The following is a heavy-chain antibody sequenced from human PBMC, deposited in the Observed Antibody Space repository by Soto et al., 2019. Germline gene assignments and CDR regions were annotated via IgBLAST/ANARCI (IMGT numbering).Heavy chain of an antibody. CDR1: GGSISSGCYS. J-gene: IGHJ4*02. Sequence: SETLSLTCAVSGGSISSGCYSWSWIRQPPGKGLEWIGYIYHSGSTYYNPSLKSRVTISVDRSKSQFSLKLSSVTAADTAVYYCARVLALRDYYFDYWGQGTLVTVSS. D-gene: IGHD4-17*01. CDR3: ARVLALRDYYFDY. V-gene: IGHV4-30-2*01. CDR2: IYHSGST.